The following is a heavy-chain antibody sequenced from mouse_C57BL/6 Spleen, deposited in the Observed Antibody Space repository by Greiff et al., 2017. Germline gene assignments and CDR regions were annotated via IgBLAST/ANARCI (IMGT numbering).Heavy chain of an antibody. J-gene: IGHJ2*01. CDR3: ARNIYYEGYFDY. V-gene: IGHV1-55*01. Sequence: QVQLQQPGAELVKPGASVKMSCKASGYTFTSYWITWVKQRPGQGLEWIGDIYPGSGSTNYNEKFKSKATLTVDTSSSTAYMQLSSLTSEDSAVYYCARNIYYEGYFDYWGQGTTLTVSS. CDR2: IYPGSGST. CDR1: GYTFTSYW. D-gene: IGHD2-4*01.